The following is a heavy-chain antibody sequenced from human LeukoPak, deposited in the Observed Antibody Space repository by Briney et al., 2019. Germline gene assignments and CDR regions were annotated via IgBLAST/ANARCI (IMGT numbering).Heavy chain of an antibody. CDR3: AKGQSKLTIAVAGTADAFDI. J-gene: IGHJ3*02. CDR1: GFTFSDYG. D-gene: IGHD6-19*01. CDR2: ISYDGSNK. Sequence: QTGGSLRLSCAASGFTFSDYGMHWVRQAPGKGLEWVAVISYDGSNKYYADSVKGRFTISRDNSKNTLYLQMNSLRAEDTAVYYCAKGQSKLTIAVAGTADAFDIWGQGTMVTVSS. V-gene: IGHV3-30*18.